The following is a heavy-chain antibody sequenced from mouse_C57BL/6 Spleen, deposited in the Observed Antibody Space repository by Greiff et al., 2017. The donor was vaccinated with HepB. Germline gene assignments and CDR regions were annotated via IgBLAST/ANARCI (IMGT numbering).Heavy chain of an antibody. V-gene: IGHV1-82*01. J-gene: IGHJ3*01. Sequence: VKLQQSGPELVKPGASVKISCKASGYAFSSSWMNWVKQRPGKGLEWIGRIYPGDGDTNYNGKFKGKATLTADKSSSTAYMQLSSLTSEDSAVYFCARFDPFAYWGQGTLVTVSA. CDR3: ARFDPFAY. CDR1: GYAFSSSW. CDR2: IYPGDGDT.